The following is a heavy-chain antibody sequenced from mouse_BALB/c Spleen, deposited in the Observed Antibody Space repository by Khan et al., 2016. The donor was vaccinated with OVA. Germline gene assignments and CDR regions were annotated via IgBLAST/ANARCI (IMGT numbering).Heavy chain of an antibody. D-gene: IGHD2-2*01. V-gene: IGHV1-61*01. Sequence: QVRLQQSGAELVRPGASVKLSCKASGYTFTSYWMNWVKQRPGQGLEWIGMIDPSDSETHYNQMFKDKATLTVDKSSSTAYMQLSSLSSEGSAVYYCTRREKYGYDPSWFAYWGQGTLVTVSA. CDR1: GYTFTSYW. J-gene: IGHJ3*01. CDR2: IDPSDSET. CDR3: TRREKYGYDPSWFAY.